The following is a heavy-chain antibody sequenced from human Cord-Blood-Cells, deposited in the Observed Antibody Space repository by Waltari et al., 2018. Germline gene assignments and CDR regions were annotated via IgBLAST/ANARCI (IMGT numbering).Heavy chain of an antibody. Sequence: QVQLVQSGAEVKKPGASVKVSCKASGYTFTSYDINWVRQATGQGLEWMGWKRPNKGNTGYAQKFQGTVTITRNTSISTPYMVLSSLRSEDTAVYYCARSRGPTLLNWYFELWGRGTLVTVSS. D-gene: IGHD3-10*01. CDR3: ARSRGPTLLNWYFEL. CDR2: KRPNKGNT. J-gene: IGHJ2*01. V-gene: IGHV1-8*03. CDR1: GYTFTSYD.